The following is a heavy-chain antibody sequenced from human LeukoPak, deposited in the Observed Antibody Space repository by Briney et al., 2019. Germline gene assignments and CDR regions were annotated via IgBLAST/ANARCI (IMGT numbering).Heavy chain of an antibody. CDR3: ARVVWLRSYFDY. Sequence: ASVKVSCKASGYTFTGYYMHWVRQAPGQGLGWMGWINPNSGGTNYAQKFQGRVTMTSDTSISTAYMELSRLRSDDTAVYYCARVVWLRSYFDYWGQGTLVTVSS. D-gene: IGHD5-12*01. V-gene: IGHV1-2*02. J-gene: IGHJ4*02. CDR2: INPNSGGT. CDR1: GYTFTGYY.